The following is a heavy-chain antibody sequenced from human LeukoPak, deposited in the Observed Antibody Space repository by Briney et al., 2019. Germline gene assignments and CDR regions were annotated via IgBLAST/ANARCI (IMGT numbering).Heavy chain of an antibody. CDR1: GVSISSYY. CDR2: IHNSGNT. Sequence: SETLSLTCTVSGVSISSYYWSWIRQPPGKGLEWIANIHNSGNTNYNPSLRSRVTISLDTCKNQFSLKLSSVPAADTVVYCCARHADTSSWYYDFDYWGQGSLVTVSS. CDR3: ARHADTSSWYYDFDY. V-gene: IGHV4-59*08. J-gene: IGHJ4*02. D-gene: IGHD6-13*01.